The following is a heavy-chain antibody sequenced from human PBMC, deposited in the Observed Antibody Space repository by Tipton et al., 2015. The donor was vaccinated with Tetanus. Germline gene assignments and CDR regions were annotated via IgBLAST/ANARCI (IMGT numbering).Heavy chain of an antibody. V-gene: IGHV4-59*13. CDR2: VHYTGKD. CDR1: GGSISTYY. Sequence: LSLTCIVSGGSISTYYWSWIRQRPGRGLEWVGYVHYTGKDNYNPSLRSRVTLSVDTSKNQFSLKLSSVTAADTAVYYCARIGWLQQNKPAFDIWGQGTVVIVSA. D-gene: IGHD6-19*01. J-gene: IGHJ3*02. CDR3: ARIGWLQQNKPAFDI.